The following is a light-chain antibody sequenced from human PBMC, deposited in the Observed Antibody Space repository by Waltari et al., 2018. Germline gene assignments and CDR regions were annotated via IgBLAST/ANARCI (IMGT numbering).Light chain of an antibody. CDR3: MQGTHLPYT. CDR2: RVS. Sequence: DVVMTQSPLSLPVTLGQPASISCKSSQSLVHSDGNTHLNWFQQRPGQSPRRLVYRVSNGESGVPDRFSGSGSGTDFTLKISRVEAEDVGVYYCMQGTHLPYTFGQGTRLDIK. V-gene: IGKV2-30*02. J-gene: IGKJ2*01. CDR1: QSLVHSDGNTH.